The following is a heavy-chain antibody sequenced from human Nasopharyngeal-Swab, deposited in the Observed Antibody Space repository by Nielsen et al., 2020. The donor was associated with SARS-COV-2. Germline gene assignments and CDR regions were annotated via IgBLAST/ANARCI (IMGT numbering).Heavy chain of an antibody. V-gene: IGHV4-31*03. J-gene: IGHJ3*01. CDR2: IHYTGNT. CDR1: GGSISSGGYF. D-gene: IGHD3-16*02. CDR3: AREVIEQAVSDAFDF. Sequence: SETLSLTCTVSGGSISSGGYFWSWIRQHPGKGLEWIGYIHYTGNTYYNPSLESRLTILLDTSQNQFSLRLSSVTAADTAVYYCAREVIEQAVSDAFDFWGQGTMVTVSS.